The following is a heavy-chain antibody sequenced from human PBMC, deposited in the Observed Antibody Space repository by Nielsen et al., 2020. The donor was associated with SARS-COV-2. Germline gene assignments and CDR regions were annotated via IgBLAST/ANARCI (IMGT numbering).Heavy chain of an antibody. Sequence: SVKVSCKASGGTFSSYAISWVRQAPGQGLEWMGGIIPIFGTANYAQKFQGRVTITADESTSTAYMELSSLRSEDTAVYYCARDSSYSSSWYPVRSNYDYYMDVWGKGTTVTVSS. CDR1: GGTFSSYA. CDR3: ARDSSYSSSWYPVRSNYDYYMDV. J-gene: IGHJ6*03. V-gene: IGHV1-69*13. CDR2: IIPIFGTA. D-gene: IGHD6-13*01.